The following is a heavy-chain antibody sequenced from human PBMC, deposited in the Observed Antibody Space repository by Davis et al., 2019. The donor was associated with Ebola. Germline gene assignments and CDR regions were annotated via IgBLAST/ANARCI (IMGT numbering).Heavy chain of an antibody. V-gene: IGHV4-61*09. Sequence: SETLSLTCTVSGASITSEFFSWSWVRQPAGKGLEWIGHIYTNGITKYNPSLESRVTISLAPSQNQFSLGLESVTAADTAVYFCARLSGLFSSSSGALYFDLWGRGILVSVSS. D-gene: IGHD6-6*01. CDR1: GASITSEFFS. CDR3: ARLSGLFSSSSGALYFDL. CDR2: IYTNGIT. J-gene: IGHJ2*01.